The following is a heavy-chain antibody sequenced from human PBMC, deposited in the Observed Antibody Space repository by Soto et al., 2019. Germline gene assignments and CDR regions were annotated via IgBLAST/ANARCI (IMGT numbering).Heavy chain of an antibody. CDR1: GFIFTSYG. D-gene: IGHD3-10*01. J-gene: IGHJ5*02. CDR2: ISSSSSAI. CDR3: ARFIRGVVNWFDP. V-gene: IGHV3-48*02. Sequence: GGSLILSCAASGFIFTSYGMHWVRQAPGKGLEWVSYISSSSSAIYYADSVRGRFTISRDNAKNSLYLQMNSLRDEDTAVYYCARFIRGVVNWFDPWGQGT.